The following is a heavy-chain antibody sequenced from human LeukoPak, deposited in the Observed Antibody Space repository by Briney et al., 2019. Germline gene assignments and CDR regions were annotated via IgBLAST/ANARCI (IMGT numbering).Heavy chain of an antibody. Sequence: ASVKVSCKASGYSFTTYGINWVRQAPGQGLEWMGWINPNSGGTNYAQKFQGWVTMTRDTSISTAYMELSRLRSDDTAVYYCARDFGYCSGGSCLFFDYWGQGTLVTVSS. D-gene: IGHD2-15*01. CDR1: GYSFTTYG. CDR3: ARDFGYCSGGSCLFFDY. J-gene: IGHJ4*02. CDR2: INPNSGGT. V-gene: IGHV1-2*04.